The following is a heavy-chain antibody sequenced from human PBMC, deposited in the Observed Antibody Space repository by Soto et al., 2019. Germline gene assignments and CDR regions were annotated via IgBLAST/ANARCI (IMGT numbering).Heavy chain of an antibody. CDR2: IDYSGGT. J-gene: IGHJ5*02. CDR3: ARHTNGDIVEVVAATGWYDP. CDR1: GGSISSSSYY. Sequence: QLQLQESGPGLVKPSETLSLTCTVSGGSISSSSYYWGWIRQPPGKGLEWIGSIDYSGGTYYNPSLKSRVTISVDTSKSQFSLKLRSVTAAYTAVYYGARHTNGDIVEVVAATGWYDPWGRGTLVTFGS. D-gene: IGHD2-15*01. V-gene: IGHV4-39*01.